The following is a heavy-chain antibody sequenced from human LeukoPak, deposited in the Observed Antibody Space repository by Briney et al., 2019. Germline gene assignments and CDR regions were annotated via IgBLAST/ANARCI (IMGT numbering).Heavy chain of an antibody. CDR2: INHSGST. CDR1: GESFSGYY. Sequence: SETLSLTCAVYGESFSGYYWTWIRQPRGKGLEWIGEINHSGSTSYNSSLMSRVTLSVDTSKNQFSLKVRSVTAADTAVYYCARGPIAADYWGQGTLVTVSS. CDR3: ARGPIAADY. V-gene: IGHV4-34*01. D-gene: IGHD6-13*01. J-gene: IGHJ4*02.